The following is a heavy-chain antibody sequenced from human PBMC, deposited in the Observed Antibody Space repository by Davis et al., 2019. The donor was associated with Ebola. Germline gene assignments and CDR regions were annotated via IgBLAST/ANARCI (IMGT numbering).Heavy chain of an antibody. D-gene: IGHD2-2*01. CDR2: ISSSGSTI. CDR3: ARALSIRYCSSTSCYGGVFDY. Sequence: GESLKISCAASGFTFSSYEMNWVRQAPGKGLEWVSYISSSGSTIYYADSVKGRFTISRDNAKNSLYLQMNSLRAEDTAVYYCARALSIRYCSSTSCYGGVFDYWGQGTLVTVSS. J-gene: IGHJ4*02. CDR1: GFTFSSYE. V-gene: IGHV3-48*03.